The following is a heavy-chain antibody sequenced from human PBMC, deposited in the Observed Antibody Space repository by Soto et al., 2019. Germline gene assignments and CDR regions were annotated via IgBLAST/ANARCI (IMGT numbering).Heavy chain of an antibody. CDR3: AREGATTVTSYPTYYYYGMDV. V-gene: IGHV3-48*03. J-gene: IGHJ6*02. D-gene: IGHD4-4*01. CDR1: GFTFSSYE. CDR2: ISSSGSTI. Sequence: GGSLRLSCAASGFTFSSYEMNWVRQAPGKGLEWVSYISSSGSTIYYADSVKGRFTISRDNAKNSLYLQMNSLRAEDTAVYYCAREGATTVTSYPTYYYYGMDVWGQGTTVTVSS.